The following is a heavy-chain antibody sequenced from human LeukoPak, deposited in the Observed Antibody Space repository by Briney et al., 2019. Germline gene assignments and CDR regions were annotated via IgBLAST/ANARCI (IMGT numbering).Heavy chain of an antibody. CDR1: GYTFTSYD. CDR3: ARGGSTSYYDSSGIYYYYYYMDV. CDR2: MNPNSGNT. V-gene: IGHV1-8*01. Sequence: GASVKVSCKASGYTFTSYDINWVRQATGQGLEWMGWMNPNSGNTGYAQKFQGRVTMTRDTSISTAYMELSSLRSEDTAVYYCARGGSTSYYDSSGIYYYYYYMDVWGKGTTVTISS. D-gene: IGHD3-22*01. J-gene: IGHJ6*03.